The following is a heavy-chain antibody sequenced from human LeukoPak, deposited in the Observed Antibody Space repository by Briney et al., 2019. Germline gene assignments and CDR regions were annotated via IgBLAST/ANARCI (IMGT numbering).Heavy chain of an antibody. CDR3: ARGPRDYFDY. V-gene: IGHV4-38-2*02. Sequence: SETLSLTCTVSGYSISIGYYWGWIRQPPGKGLEWIGNIYHSGSTYYNPSLKSRVTISVDTSKNQFSLKLSSVTAADTAVYYCARGPRDYFDYWGQGTQVPVSS. CDR1: GYSISIGYY. J-gene: IGHJ4*02. CDR2: IYHSGST.